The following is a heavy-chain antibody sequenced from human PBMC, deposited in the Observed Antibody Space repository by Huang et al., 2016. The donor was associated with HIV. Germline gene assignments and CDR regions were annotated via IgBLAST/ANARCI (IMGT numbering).Heavy chain of an antibody. D-gene: IGHD2-15*01. CDR3: TKDRMAVVVSATRPNSFDY. CDR1: GFTFDDAA. J-gene: IGHJ4*02. CDR2: NGWDSDTT. Sequence: EVQLVESGGGFVQPGRSLRLSCAASGFTFDDAAMHWVRQSPGKGPGWVSGNGWDSDTTGDAGYKKGRFTSPRDNANNSVSLQMNRLKAEDMALYYCTKDRMAVVVSATRPNSFDYWGQGILVTVSS. V-gene: IGHV3-9*03.